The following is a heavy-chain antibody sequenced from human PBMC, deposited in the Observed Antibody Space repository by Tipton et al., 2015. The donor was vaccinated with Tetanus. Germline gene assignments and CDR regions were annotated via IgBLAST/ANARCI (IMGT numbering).Heavy chain of an antibody. V-gene: IGHV4-4*07. Sequence: LRLSCTVSGGSLNTFYWNWIRQPAGKGLEWIGRVYSGGSTNYNPSLKSRVTMSIDAPKNPFSLELTSVTAADTAVYYCARDFRERSGTYSSYFYTMDVWGQGTTVTVSS. CDR1: GGSLNTFY. D-gene: IGHD1-26*01. J-gene: IGHJ6*02. CDR3: ARDFRERSGTYSSYFYTMDV. CDR2: VYSGGST.